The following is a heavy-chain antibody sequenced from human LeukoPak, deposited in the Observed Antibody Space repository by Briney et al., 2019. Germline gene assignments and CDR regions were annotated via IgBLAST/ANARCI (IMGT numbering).Heavy chain of an antibody. CDR3: ATGEFYFDF. V-gene: IGHV3-48*01. CDR2: ISRSSSTI. Sequence: PGGSLRLSCAASGFTFSSYSMYWVRQAPGKGLEWVSYISRSSSTIYYADSVKGRFTISRDNAKNSLYLQMNSLRAEDTALYYCATGEFYFDFWGQGTLVTVSS. CDR1: GFTFSSYS. J-gene: IGHJ4*02. D-gene: IGHD3-16*01.